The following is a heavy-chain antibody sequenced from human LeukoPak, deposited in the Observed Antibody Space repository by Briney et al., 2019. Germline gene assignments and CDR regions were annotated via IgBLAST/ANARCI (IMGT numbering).Heavy chain of an antibody. V-gene: IGHV3-23*01. J-gene: IGHJ4*02. CDR1: GFTLSSCE. CDR2: IDYSGGSS. Sequence: GGSLRLSCTVSGFTLSSCEMSWIRQAPGKGLEWVSSIDYSGGSSYYADSVKGRFTISRDNSKSTLYIQMNSLRAEDTAVYYCARAKPKNMVRGLIMRRESRYYFDYWGQGTLVTVSS. CDR3: ARAKPKNMVRGLIMRRESRYYFDY. D-gene: IGHD3-10*01.